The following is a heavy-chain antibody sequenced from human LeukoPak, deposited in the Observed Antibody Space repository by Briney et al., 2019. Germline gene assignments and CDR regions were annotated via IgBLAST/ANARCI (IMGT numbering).Heavy chain of an antibody. CDR1: GGTFSSYT. CDR3: ARGGSGSYYVSDAFDI. J-gene: IGHJ3*02. Sequence: SVKVSCKASGGTFSSYTISWVRQAPGQGLEWMGRIIPILGIANYAQKFQGRVTITPDKSTSTAYMELSSLRSEDTAVYYGARGGSGSYYVSDAFDIWGQGTMVTVSS. D-gene: IGHD1-26*01. CDR2: IIPILGIA. V-gene: IGHV1-69*02.